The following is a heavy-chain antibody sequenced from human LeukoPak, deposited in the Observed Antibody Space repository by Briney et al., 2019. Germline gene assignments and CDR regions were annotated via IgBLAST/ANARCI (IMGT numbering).Heavy chain of an antibody. CDR1: GGAFSSSA. Sequence: GASVKVSCKASGGAFSSSAITWVRQARGQGLEWMGGIIPLFGTANYAQKFRGRVTFTADGPTSTAYMDLSSLTSDDTAVYYCAIGHGGSAPIDYWGQGTLVTVSS. J-gene: IGHJ4*02. CDR3: AIGHGGSAPIDY. V-gene: IGHV1-69*13. CDR2: IIPLFGTA. D-gene: IGHD2-15*01.